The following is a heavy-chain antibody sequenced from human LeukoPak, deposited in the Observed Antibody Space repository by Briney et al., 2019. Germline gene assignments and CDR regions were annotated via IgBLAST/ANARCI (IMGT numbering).Heavy chain of an antibody. D-gene: IGHD6-19*01. CDR3: ARGTLAVAGTCWFDP. CDR2: IWYDGSNK. J-gene: IGHJ5*02. Sequence: GGSLRLSCAASGFTFSSYGMHWVRQAPGKGLEWVAVIWYDGSNKYYADSVKGRFTISRDNSKNTLYLQMNSLGAEGTAVYYCARGTLAVAGTCWFDPWGQGTLVTVSS. CDR1: GFTFSSYG. V-gene: IGHV3-33*01.